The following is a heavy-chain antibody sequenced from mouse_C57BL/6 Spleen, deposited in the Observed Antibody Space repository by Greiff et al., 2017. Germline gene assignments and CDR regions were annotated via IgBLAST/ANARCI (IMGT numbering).Heavy chain of an antibody. CDR3: ARPRFPTGYFDV. V-gene: IGHV1-64*01. Sequence: QVQLQQPGAELVKPGASVKLSCKASGYTFTSYWMHWVKQRPGQGLERIGMIHPNSGSTNYNEKFKSKATLTVDKSSSTAYMQLSSLTSEDSAVYYCARPRFPTGYFDVWGTGTTVTVSS. D-gene: IGHD1-1*01. J-gene: IGHJ1*03. CDR1: GYTFTSYW. CDR2: IHPNSGST.